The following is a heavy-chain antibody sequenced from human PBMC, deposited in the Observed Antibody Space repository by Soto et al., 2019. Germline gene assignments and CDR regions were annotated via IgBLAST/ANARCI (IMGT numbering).Heavy chain of an antibody. CDR3: ARDPPLSTIVVVGVDDF. CDR1: GFSFENYG. J-gene: IGHJ4*02. Sequence: QVQMVESGGGVVQPGRSLRLSCAASGFSFENYGMHWVRQAPGRGLEWVAIIWYDGSLQYYAAAVKGRFTISRDNDKNSLYLQMNSLRAEDTAVYYCARDPPLSTIVVVGVDDFWGQGTLVTVSS. V-gene: IGHV3-33*01. D-gene: IGHD3-22*01. CDR2: IWYDGSLQ.